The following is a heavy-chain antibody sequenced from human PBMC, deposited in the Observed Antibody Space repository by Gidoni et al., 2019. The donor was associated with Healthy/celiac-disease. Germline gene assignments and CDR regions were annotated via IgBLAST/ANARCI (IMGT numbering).Heavy chain of an antibody. D-gene: IGHD2-21*01. CDR1: GFPLSSYA. Sequence: EVQLLESGGGLVQPGGSLRLSCAASGFPLSSYAMRWVRQAPGKGLEWVSAISGSGGSTYYADSVKGRFTISRDNSKNTLYLQMNSLGAEDTAVYYCAKEDSIVGWGGDFDYWGQGTLVTVSS. J-gene: IGHJ4*02. CDR2: ISGSGGST. V-gene: IGHV3-23*01. CDR3: AKEDSIVGWGGDFDY.